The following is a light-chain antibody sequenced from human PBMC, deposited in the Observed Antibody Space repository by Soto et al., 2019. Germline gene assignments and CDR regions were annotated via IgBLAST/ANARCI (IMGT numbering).Light chain of an antibody. J-gene: IGLJ1*01. Sequence: QSALTQPPSVSGSPGQSITISCTGTSSDVGGHNDVSWYQQHPGKAPKLLIYEVTNRPSGVSNRFSASKSGNTASLTISGGHQADEKDDYYCSYTGDNSPVVFGTGTKLTVL. CDR3: CSYTGDNSPVV. V-gene: IGLV2-14*01. CDR1: SSDVGGHND. CDR2: EVT.